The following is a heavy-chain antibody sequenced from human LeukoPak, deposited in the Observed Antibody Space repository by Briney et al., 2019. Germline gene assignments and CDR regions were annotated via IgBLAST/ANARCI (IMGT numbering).Heavy chain of an antibody. V-gene: IGHV3-48*03. CDR1: GFTFTSYA. CDR2: ISSSGSTI. CDR3: ARVDDSVDY. Sequence: AGGSLRLSCAASGFTFTSYAMNWVRQAPGKGLEWVSYISSSGSTIYYADSVKGRFTISRDNAKNSLYLQMNSLRAEDTAVYYCARVDDSVDYWGQGTLVTVSS. D-gene: IGHD3-3*01. J-gene: IGHJ4*02.